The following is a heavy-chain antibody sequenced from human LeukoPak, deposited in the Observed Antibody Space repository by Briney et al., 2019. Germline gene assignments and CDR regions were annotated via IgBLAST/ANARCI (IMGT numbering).Heavy chain of an antibody. CDR3: ARLLIGAVAGAFDP. CDR2: INHSGST. J-gene: IGHJ5*02. CDR1: GGSFSGYY. D-gene: IGHD6-19*01. Sequence: SETLSLTCAVYGGSFSGYYWSWIRQPPGKGLEWIGEINHSGSTNYNPSLKSRVTISVDTSKNQFSLKLSSVTAADTAVYYCARLLIGAVAGAFDPWGQGTLVTVSS. V-gene: IGHV4-34*01.